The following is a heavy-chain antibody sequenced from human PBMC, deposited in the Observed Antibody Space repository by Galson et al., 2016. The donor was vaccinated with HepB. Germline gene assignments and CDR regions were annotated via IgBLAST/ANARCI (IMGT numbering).Heavy chain of an antibody. CDR1: GFTFNDYD. V-gene: IGHV3-13*01. J-gene: IGHJ4*02. Sequence: SLRLSCAISGFTFNDYDMHWVRQGTGESLEWVATMGPFGDKHYPGSVRGRFTVSRESAEHSLYLQMDSLRAGDSGVYYCASGAHWNLAYWGRGTLVTVSS. D-gene: IGHD1-1*01. CDR3: ASGAHWNLAY. CDR2: MGPFGDK.